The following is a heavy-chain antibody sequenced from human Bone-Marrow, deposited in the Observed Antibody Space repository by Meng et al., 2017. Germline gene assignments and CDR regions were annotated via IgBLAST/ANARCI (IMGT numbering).Heavy chain of an antibody. CDR3: ARVVGGLSPKGDY. CDR1: GFTFSSYA. D-gene: IGHD3-16*01. CDR2: ISSSGSAT. J-gene: IGHJ4*02. V-gene: IGHV3-48*03. Sequence: GESLKISCAASGFTFSSYAMHWVRQAPGKGLEWVSYISSSGSATYYADSVKGRFTISRDNAKNSFYLRMNSLRAEDTAVYYCARVVGGLSPKGDYWGQGTLVTVSS.